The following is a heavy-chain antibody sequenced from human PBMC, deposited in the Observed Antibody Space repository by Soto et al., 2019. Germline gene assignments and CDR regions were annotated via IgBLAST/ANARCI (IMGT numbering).Heavy chain of an antibody. CDR2: IYSGGST. J-gene: IGHJ6*02. V-gene: IGHV3-53*05. Sequence: GGSLRLSCAASGFTVSSNYMSWVRQAPGKGLEWVSVIYSGGSTYYADSVKGGFTISRDNSKNTLYLQMNSLRAEDTAVYYCARDVITMVRGVITSGGMDVWGQGTTVTVSS. D-gene: IGHD3-10*01. CDR1: GFTVSSNY. CDR3: ARDVITMVRGVITSGGMDV.